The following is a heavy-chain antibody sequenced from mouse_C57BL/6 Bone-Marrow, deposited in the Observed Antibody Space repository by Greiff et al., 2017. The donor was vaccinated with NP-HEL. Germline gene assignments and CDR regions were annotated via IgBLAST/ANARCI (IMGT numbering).Heavy chain of an antibody. Sequence: EVKVVESGAELVKPGASVKLSCTASGFNIKDYYMHWVKQRTEQGLEWIGRIDPEDGETKYAPKFQGKATITADTSSNTAYLQLSSLTSEDTAVYYCARRPFGVLFDYWGQGTTLTVSS. J-gene: IGHJ2*01. CDR2: IDPEDGET. CDR3: ARRPFGVLFDY. CDR1: GFNIKDYY. V-gene: IGHV14-2*01.